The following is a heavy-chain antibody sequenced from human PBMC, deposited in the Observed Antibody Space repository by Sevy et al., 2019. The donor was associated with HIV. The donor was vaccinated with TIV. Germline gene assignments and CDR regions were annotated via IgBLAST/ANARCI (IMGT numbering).Heavy chain of an antibody. CDR3: AATREYYYGNIGYIDY. D-gene: IGHD3-22*01. Sequence: ASVKVSCKVSGYTLTKLSMHWVRQAPGKGLEWMGSFDPEDGERIYAQNFQGRVTMSEDTSTDTAYMDLGSLRSDDTAMYYCAATREYYYGNIGYIDYWGQGTLVTVSS. J-gene: IGHJ4*02. CDR1: GYTLTKLS. CDR2: FDPEDGER. V-gene: IGHV1-24*01.